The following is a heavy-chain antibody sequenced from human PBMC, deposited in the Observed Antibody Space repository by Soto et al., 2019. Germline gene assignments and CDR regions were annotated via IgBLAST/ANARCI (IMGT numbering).Heavy chain of an antibody. V-gene: IGHV4-31*03. J-gene: IGHJ5*02. CDR3: ARAGDYYDSSPPGWFDP. D-gene: IGHD3-22*01. CDR2: IYYSGST. CDR1: GGSISSGGYY. Sequence: SETLSLTCTVSGGSISSGGYYWSWIRQHPGKGLEWIGYIYYSGSTYYNPSLKSRVTISVDTSKNQFSLKLSSVTAADTAVYYCARAGDYYDSSPPGWFDPWGQGTLVTVLL.